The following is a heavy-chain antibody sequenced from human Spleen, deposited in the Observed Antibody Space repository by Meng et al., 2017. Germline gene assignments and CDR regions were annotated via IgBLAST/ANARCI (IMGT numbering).Heavy chain of an antibody. CDR3: ARDLYYDSSGHYVADAFDV. CDR1: GGSISSGRFY. CDR2: IYSSGAA. Sequence: SETLSLTCTVSGGSISSGRFYWGWIRQPPGKGLEWIGNIYSSGAAYYNPSLKSRVTISVDPSKNQFSLKPNSVTAANTAVYYCARDLYYDSSGHYVADAFDVWGQGTMVTVSS. J-gene: IGHJ3*01. D-gene: IGHD3-22*01. V-gene: IGHV4-39*07.